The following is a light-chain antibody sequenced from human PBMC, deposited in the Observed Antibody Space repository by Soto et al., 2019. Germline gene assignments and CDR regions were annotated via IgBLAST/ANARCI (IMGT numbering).Light chain of an antibody. V-gene: IGLV2-14*01. CDR1: SSDVGGYNY. CDR3: SSYTSSSTLPVV. Sequence: QSALTQPASVSGSPGQAITISCTGTSSDVGGYNYVSWYQQHPGKAPKLMIYDVSIRPSGVSNRFSGSKSGNTASLTISGLQAEDEADYYCSSYTSSSTLPVVFGGGTKLTVL. J-gene: IGLJ2*01. CDR2: DVS.